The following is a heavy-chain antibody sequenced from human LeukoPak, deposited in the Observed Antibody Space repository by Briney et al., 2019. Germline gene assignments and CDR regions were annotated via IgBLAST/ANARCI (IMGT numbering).Heavy chain of an antibody. CDR3: ARGRMGAFDI. Sequence: PGGSLRLSCAASGFTFSDCYMSWIRQAPGKGLEWVSYISRSGSTIYYADSVKGRFTISRDNAKNSLYLQMNSLRAEDTAVYYCARGRMGAFDIWGQGTMVTVSS. D-gene: IGHD3-16*01. J-gene: IGHJ3*02. CDR2: ISRSGSTI. V-gene: IGHV3-11*04. CDR1: GFTFSDCY.